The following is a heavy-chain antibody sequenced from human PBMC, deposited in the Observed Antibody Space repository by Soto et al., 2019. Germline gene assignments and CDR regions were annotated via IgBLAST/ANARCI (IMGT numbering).Heavy chain of an antibody. J-gene: IGHJ4*02. CDR3: ARDQGGYCTNGVCYFDY. D-gene: IGHD2-8*01. CDR1: GGTFSSYA. V-gene: IGHV1-69*10. Sequence: ASVKVSCKASGGTFSSYAISWVRQAPGQGLEWMGGIIPILGIANYAQKFQGRVTITADKSTSTAYMELSSLRSEDTAVYYCARDQGGYCTNGVCYFDYWGQGTLVTVSS. CDR2: IIPILGIA.